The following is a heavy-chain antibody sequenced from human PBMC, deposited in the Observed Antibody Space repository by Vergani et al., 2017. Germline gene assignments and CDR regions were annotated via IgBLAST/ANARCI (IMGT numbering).Heavy chain of an antibody. J-gene: IGHJ3*02. CDR1: GFTFSSYG. D-gene: IGHD5-24*01. CDR3: AKSPGVDGPSTDAFDI. V-gene: IGHV3-33*06. CDR2: IWYDGSNK. Sequence: QVQLVESGGGVVQPGRSLRLSCAASGFTFSSYGMHWVRQAPGEGLEWVAVIWYDGSNKYYADSVKGRFTISRDNSKNSLYLQMNSLRAEDTAVYYCAKSPGVDGPSTDAFDIWGQGTMVTVSS.